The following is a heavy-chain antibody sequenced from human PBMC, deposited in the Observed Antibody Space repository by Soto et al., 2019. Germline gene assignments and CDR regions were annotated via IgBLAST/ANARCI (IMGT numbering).Heavy chain of an antibody. CDR2: IIPILGIA. V-gene: IGHV1-69*02. J-gene: IGHJ3*02. D-gene: IGHD3-10*01. CDR3: ASFVYGLWRSISNPDAFDI. Sequence: SVKVSCKASGGTFSSYTISWVRQAPGQGLDWMGRIIPILGIANYAQKFQGRVTITADKSTSTAYMELSSLRSEDTAVYYCASFVYGLWRSISNPDAFDIWGQGTMVTVSS. CDR1: GGTFSSYT.